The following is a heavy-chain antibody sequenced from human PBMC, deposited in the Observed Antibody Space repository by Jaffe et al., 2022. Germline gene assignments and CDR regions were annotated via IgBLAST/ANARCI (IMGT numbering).Heavy chain of an antibody. D-gene: IGHD3-9*01. CDR1: GFTVSSNY. CDR3: ARDAASRTGYDILTGYYNDY. Sequence: EVQLVESGGGLVQPGGSLRLSCAASGFTVSSNYMSWVRQAPGKGLEWVSVIYSGGSTYYADSVKGRFTISRDNSKNTLYLQMNSLRAEDTAVYYCARDAASRTGYDILTGYYNDYWGQGTLVTVSS. J-gene: IGHJ4*02. V-gene: IGHV3-66*02. CDR2: IYSGGST.